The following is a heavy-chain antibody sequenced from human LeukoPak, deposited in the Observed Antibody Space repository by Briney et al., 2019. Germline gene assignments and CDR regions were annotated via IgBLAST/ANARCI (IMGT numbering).Heavy chain of an antibody. CDR1: GYTFTSYW. J-gene: IGHJ4*02. V-gene: IGHV1-46*01. CDR2: INSDGGST. Sequence: ASVKVSCKASGYTFTSYWIQWVRQAPGQGLEWMGLINSDGGSTAYAHRFQGRVTMTRDTSTSTVYMDFSSLRSEDTALYYCARAPRNSSTMLDYWGQGTLVTVSS. D-gene: IGHD6-13*01. CDR3: ARAPRNSSTMLDY.